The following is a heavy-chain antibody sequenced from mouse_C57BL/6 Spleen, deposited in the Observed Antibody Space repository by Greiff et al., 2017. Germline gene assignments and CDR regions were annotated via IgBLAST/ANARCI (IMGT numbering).Heavy chain of an antibody. D-gene: IGHD1-1*01. Sequence: VQLQESGAELARPGASVKLSCKASGYTFTSYGISWVKQRTGQGLEWIGEMYPRSGNTYYNEKFKGKATLTADKSSSTAYMELRSLTSEDSAVYFCAREPTAVVENFDVWGTGTTVTVSA. CDR3: AREPTAVVENFDV. V-gene: IGHV1-81*01. J-gene: IGHJ1*03. CDR2: MYPRSGNT. CDR1: GYTFTSYG.